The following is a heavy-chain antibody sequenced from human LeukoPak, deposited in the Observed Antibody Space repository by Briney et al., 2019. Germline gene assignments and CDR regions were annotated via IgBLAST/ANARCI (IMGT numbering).Heavy chain of an antibody. CDR3: AKDYLVVPAAIMTSGWFDP. J-gene: IGHJ5*02. Sequence: GGSLRLSCAASGFTFSSYAMSWVRQAPGKGLEWVSAISGSGGSTYYADSVKGRFTISRDNSKNTLYLQMNSLRAEDMAVYYCAKDYLVVPAAIMTSGWFDPWGQGTLVTVSS. CDR2: ISGSGGST. CDR1: GFTFSSYA. D-gene: IGHD2-2*01. V-gene: IGHV3-23*01.